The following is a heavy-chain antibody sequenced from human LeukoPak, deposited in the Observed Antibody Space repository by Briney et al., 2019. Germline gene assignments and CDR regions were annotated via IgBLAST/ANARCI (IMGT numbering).Heavy chain of an antibody. CDR2: ISSCGTTI. J-gene: IGHJ6*03. D-gene: IGHD2-2*02. V-gene: IGHV3-48*03. CDR1: GFTFSSYE. CDR3: ARGVPGYCSGTSCYKDYYYMDV. Sequence: QTGGSLRLSCAASGFTFSSYEMNWVRQAPGKGLEWVSYISSCGTTIYYADSVKGRFTISRDNAKNSLYVQMNSLRAEDTAVYYCARGVPGYCSGTSCYKDYYYMDVWGKRTTVTVSS.